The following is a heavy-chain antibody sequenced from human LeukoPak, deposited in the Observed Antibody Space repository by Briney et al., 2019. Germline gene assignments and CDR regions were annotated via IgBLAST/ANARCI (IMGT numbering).Heavy chain of an antibody. CDR3: ARNTIFGVVIDY. V-gene: IGHV3-7*01. CDR2: IKQDGSEK. J-gene: IGHJ4*02. D-gene: IGHD3-3*01. Sequence: GGSLRLSCAAPGFTFSSYWMSWVRQAPGKGLEWVANIKQDGSEKYYVDSVKGRFTISRDNAKNSLYLQMDSLRAEDTAVYYCARNTIFGVVIDYWGQGTLVTVSS. CDR1: GFTFSSYW.